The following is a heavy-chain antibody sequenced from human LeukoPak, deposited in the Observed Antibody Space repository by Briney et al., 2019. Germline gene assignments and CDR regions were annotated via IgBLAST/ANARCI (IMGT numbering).Heavy chain of an antibody. D-gene: IGHD1-26*01. J-gene: IGHJ5*02. V-gene: IGHV3-15*01. CDR1: GFTFSNAW. CDR3: TTEPLSLPLVGATTLFEFDP. CDR2: IKSKTDGGTT. Sequence: GGSLRLSCAASGFTFSNAWMSWVRQAPGKGLEWVGRIKSKTDGGTTDYAAPVKGRFTISRDDSKNTLYLQMNSLKTEDTAVYYCTTEPLSLPLVGATTLFEFDPWGQGTLVTVSS.